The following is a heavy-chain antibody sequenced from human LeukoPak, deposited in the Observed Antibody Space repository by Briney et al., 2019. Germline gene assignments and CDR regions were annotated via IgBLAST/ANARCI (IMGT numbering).Heavy chain of an antibody. J-gene: IGHJ6*03. Sequence: SQTLSLTCTVSGGSISSGSYYWSWIRQPAGKGLEWIGRIYTSGSTNYNPSLKSRVTISVDTSKNQFSLKLSSVTAADTAVYYCARGPVLTYSMDVWGKGTTVTVSS. CDR2: IYTSGST. CDR3: ARGPVLTYSMDV. V-gene: IGHV4-61*02. CDR1: GGSISSGSYY. D-gene: IGHD3-10*01.